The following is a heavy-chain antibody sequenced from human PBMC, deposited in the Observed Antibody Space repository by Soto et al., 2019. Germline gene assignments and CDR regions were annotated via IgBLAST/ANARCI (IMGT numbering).Heavy chain of an antibody. Sequence: KPSETLSLTCTVSGGSISSYYWSWIRQPPGKGLEWIGYIYYSGSTNYNPSLKSRVTISVDTSKNQFSLKLSSVTAADTAVYYCARDGYYDDSSGYQRVYYFDDWGQGSLVTVSS. CDR2: IYYSGST. D-gene: IGHD3-22*01. V-gene: IGHV4-59*01. J-gene: IGHJ4*02. CDR1: GGSISSYY. CDR3: ARDGYYDDSSGYQRVYYFDD.